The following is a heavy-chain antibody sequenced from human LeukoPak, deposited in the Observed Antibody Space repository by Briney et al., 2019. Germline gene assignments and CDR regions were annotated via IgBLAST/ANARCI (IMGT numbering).Heavy chain of an antibody. CDR1: GYTFTSYY. D-gene: IGHD5-24*01. V-gene: IGHV1-2*06. J-gene: IGHJ3*02. CDR3: ARARGDGYHDAFDI. CDR2: INPNSGGT. Sequence: ASVKVSCKASGYTFTSYYMHWVRQAPGQGLEWMGRINPNSGGTNYAQKFQGRVTMTRDTSISTAYMELSRLRSDDTAVYYCARARGDGYHDAFDIWGQGAMVTVSS.